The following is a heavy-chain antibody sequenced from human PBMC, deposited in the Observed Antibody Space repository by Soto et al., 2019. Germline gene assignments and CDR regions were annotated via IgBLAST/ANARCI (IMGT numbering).Heavy chain of an antibody. J-gene: IGHJ4*02. D-gene: IGHD3-16*02. CDR2: INVNSGGT. Sequence: QVQLVQSGAEVKKPGASVKVSCKASGYTFTGNYMHWVRQAPGQGFEWMGWINVNSGGTKYAQKFQGCATMTRDTSNSTAYMELSRLRSDDTAVYYCARGDKLSLYPQLDYWGQGTLVTVSS. CDR1: GYTFTGNY. CDR3: ARGDKLSLYPQLDY. V-gene: IGHV1-2*04.